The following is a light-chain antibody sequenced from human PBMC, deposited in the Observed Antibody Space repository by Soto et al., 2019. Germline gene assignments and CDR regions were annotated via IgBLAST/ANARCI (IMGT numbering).Light chain of an antibody. CDR1: QSVSSN. J-gene: IGKJ1*01. CDR2: GAS. V-gene: IGKV3-15*01. Sequence: EIVRTQSPATLSVSPGERATVSCRASQSVSSNLAWYQQKPGQAPRLLIYGASTRATGIPARFSGSGSGTEFTLTISSLQSEDFAVYYCQQYNNWPGTFGQGTKVDI. CDR3: QQYNNWPGT.